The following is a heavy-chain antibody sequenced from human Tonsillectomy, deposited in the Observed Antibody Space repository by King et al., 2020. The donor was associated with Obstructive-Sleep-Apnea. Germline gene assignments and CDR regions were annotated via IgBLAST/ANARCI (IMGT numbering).Heavy chain of an antibody. J-gene: IGHJ4*02. CDR1: GFTFSSYS. D-gene: IGHD4-17*01. CDR2: ISSSSSNI. CDR3: ARSGVGNYGDY. Sequence: VQLVESGGGLVQPGGSLRLSCAASGFTFSSYSMNWVRQAPGKGLEWVSYISSSSSNIYYTDSVKGRFTISRDNAKNSLYLQMNSLRAEDTGVYYCARSGVGNYGDYWGQGTLVTVSS. V-gene: IGHV3-48*01.